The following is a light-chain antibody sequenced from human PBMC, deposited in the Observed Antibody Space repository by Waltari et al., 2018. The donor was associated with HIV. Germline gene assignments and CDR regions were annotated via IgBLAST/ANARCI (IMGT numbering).Light chain of an antibody. CDR1: KIGSKS. V-gene: IGLV3-21*02. CDR3: QVWDSSSDHVV. J-gene: IGLJ2*01. Sequence: VLTQPPSVSVAPGQTARITCGGNKIGSKSVHWYQQKTGQAPVLVVYDDSDRPSGIPERFSGSNSGNTATLTISRVEAGDEADYYCQVWDSSSDHVVFGGGTKLTVL. CDR2: DDS.